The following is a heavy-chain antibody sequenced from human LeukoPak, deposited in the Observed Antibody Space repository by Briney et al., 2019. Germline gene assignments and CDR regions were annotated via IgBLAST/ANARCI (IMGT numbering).Heavy chain of an antibody. V-gene: IGHV4-30-4*08. Sequence: SQTLSLICTVSGGSISSGDYYWSWIRQPPGKGLELIGYIYYSGSTYYNPSLKSRVTISVDTSKNQFSLKLSSVTAADTAVYYCAREGGFYCSSTSCYGLDYWGQGTLVTVSS. D-gene: IGHD2-2*01. CDR3: AREGGFYCSSTSCYGLDY. J-gene: IGHJ4*02. CDR2: IYYSGST. CDR1: GGSISSGDYY.